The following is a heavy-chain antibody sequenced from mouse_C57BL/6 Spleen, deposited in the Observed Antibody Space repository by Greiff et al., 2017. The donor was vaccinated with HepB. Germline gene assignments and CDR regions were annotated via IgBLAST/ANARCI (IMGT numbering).Heavy chain of an antibody. D-gene: IGHD3-2*02. CDR1: GFNIKDDY. V-gene: IGHV14-4*01. J-gene: IGHJ2*01. CDR2: IDPENGDT. Sequence: VHVKQSGAELVRPGASVKLSCTASGFNIKDDYMHWVKQRPEQGLEWIGWIDPENGDTEYASKFQGKATITADTSSNTAYLQLSSLTSEDTAVYYCTTPDSSGYWGQGTTLTVSS. CDR3: TTPDSSGY.